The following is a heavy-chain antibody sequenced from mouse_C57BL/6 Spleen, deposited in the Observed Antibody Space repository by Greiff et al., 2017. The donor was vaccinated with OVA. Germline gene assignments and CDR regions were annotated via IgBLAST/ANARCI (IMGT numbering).Heavy chain of an antibody. D-gene: IGHD2-3*01. CDR3: ARRYDGYYDY. J-gene: IGHJ2*01. CDR2: IDPSDSYT. CDR1: GYTFTSYW. Sequence: QVQLQQPGAELVMPGASVKLSCKASGYTFTSYWMHWVKQRPGQGLECIGEIDPSDSYTNYNQKFKGKSTLTVDKSSSTAYMQLSSLTSEDSAVYYCARRYDGYYDYWGQGTTLTVSS. V-gene: IGHV1-69*01.